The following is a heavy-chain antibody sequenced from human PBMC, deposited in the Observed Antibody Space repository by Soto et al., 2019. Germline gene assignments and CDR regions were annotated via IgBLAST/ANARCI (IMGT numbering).Heavy chain of an antibody. CDR1: GFTFSSHW. CDR2: IYYSGST. Sequence: GSLRLSCAGSGFTFSSHWMSWVRQAPGKGLEWIGSIYYSGSTYYNPSLKSRVTISVDTSKNQFSLKLSSVTAADTAVYYCARLEVDTAMVTRFDYWGQGTLVTVSS. V-gene: IGHV4-39*01. CDR3: ARLEVDTAMVTRFDY. J-gene: IGHJ4*02. D-gene: IGHD5-18*01.